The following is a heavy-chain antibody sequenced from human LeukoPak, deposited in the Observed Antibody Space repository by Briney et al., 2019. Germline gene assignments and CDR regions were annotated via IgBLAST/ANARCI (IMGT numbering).Heavy chain of an antibody. D-gene: IGHD2-2*01. CDR1: GGSISSSSYY. J-gene: IGHJ4*02. Sequence: PSETLSLTCTVSGGSISSSSYYWGWIRQPPGKALEWIGGIYYSGGTHYNPSLKSRVTISVDTSKNQFSLKLSSVTAADTAVYYCARRKDIVVLPASWDYWGQGTLVTVSS. CDR3: ARRKDIVVLPASWDY. V-gene: IGHV4-39*01. CDR2: IYYSGGT.